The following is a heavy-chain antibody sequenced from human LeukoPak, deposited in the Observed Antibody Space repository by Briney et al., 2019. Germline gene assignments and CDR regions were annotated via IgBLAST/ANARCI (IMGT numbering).Heavy chain of an antibody. CDR1: GGSITSHY. CDR2: ISYSGST. D-gene: IGHD3-9*01. V-gene: IGHV4-59*11. CDR3: ASDSAMRY. J-gene: IGHJ4*02. Sequence: SSETLSLTCTVSGGSITSHYWSWIRQSPGKGLEWIGCISYSGSTIYSPSLMSRVTISVDTSKNQLSLKLRSVTAADTALYYCASDSAMRYWGQGTLVTVSS.